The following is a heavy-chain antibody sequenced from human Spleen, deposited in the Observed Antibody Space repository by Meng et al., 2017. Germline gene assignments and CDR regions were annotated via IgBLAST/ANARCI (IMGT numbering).Heavy chain of an antibody. CDR3: AKDHGFGGVILLYFYD. D-gene: IGHD3-16*02. Sequence: GESLKISCAVSGFTFSSYGMSWVRQAPGKGLEWVSGVSGSGSSTYYIDSVRGRFTISRDNSKNTLFLQLNSLRAEDTAVYYCAKDHGFGGVILLYFYDWGQGTLVTVSS. J-gene: IGHJ4*02. V-gene: IGHV3-23*01. CDR1: GFTFSSYG. CDR2: VSGSGSST.